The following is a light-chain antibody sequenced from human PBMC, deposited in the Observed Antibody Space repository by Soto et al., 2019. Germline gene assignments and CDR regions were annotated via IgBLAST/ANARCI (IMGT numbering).Light chain of an antibody. Sequence: QSVLTQPRSVSGYPGQSVTISCTGTSSDVGGYNYVSWYQRHPGEAPKLIISDVTKRPSGVPDRFSGSKSGNTASLTISGLQAEDEADYDCCSFAGSNILIFGGGTQLTVL. V-gene: IGLV2-11*01. CDR2: DVT. CDR1: SSDVGGYNY. CDR3: CSFAGSNILI. J-gene: IGLJ2*01.